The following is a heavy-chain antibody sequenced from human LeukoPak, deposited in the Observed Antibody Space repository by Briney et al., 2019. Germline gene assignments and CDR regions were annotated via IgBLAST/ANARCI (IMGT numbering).Heavy chain of an antibody. D-gene: IGHD6-13*01. V-gene: IGHV4-59*08. CDR3: ARVSSIAAAD. CDR1: GDSISSYY. CDR2: ISYSGST. Sequence: SETLSLTCTVSGDSISSYYWSWIRQPPGKGLEWIGYISYSGSTNYNPSLKSRITISVDTSKNQFSLKLSSVTAADTAVYYCARVSSIAAADWGQGTLVTVSS. J-gene: IGHJ4*02.